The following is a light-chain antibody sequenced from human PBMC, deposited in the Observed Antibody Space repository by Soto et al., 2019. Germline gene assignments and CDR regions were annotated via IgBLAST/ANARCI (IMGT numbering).Light chain of an antibody. Sequence: AIQMTQSPTSLSASVGDRVIITCRASQDISKDLGWYQQKPGKAPKFLIYSATSKQSGVPSTFSGSGFGTFFTLTISTLQPKAFAPYYCKKNHIYPGTLGRGTKGKIK. CDR1: QDISKD. J-gene: IGKJ1*01. CDR3: KKNHIYPGT. V-gene: IGKV1-6*01. CDR2: SAT.